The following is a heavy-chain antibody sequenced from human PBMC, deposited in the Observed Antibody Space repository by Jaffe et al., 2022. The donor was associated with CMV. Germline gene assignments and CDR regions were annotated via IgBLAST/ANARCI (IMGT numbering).Heavy chain of an antibody. CDR2: ISGSGGSI. J-gene: IGHJ4*02. V-gene: IGHV3-23*01. Sequence: EVQLLESGGGLVQPGGSLRLSCAASGFTFSSYAMSWVRQAPGKGLEWVSVISGSGGSIYYADSVKGRFTISRDNSKNTLYLQMNSLRPEDTAVYSCAKDSYYDSGGYTDYWGQGTLVTVSS. CDR3: AKDSYYDSGGYTDY. CDR1: GFTFSSYA. D-gene: IGHD3-22*01.